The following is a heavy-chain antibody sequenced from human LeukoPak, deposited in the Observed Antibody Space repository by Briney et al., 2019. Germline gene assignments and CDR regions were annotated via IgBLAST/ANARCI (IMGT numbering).Heavy chain of an antibody. V-gene: IGHV1-2*04. Sequence: ASVKVSCKASGYTFADYFMHWVRQAPGQGLEWMGRINLNTGGAEYAPKFQGWVTMTRDTSISTAYVEVNRLISDDTAVYYCARDLTSTSNWEFDYWGQGTLVIVSS. CDR1: GYTFADYF. D-gene: IGHD1-26*01. CDR3: ARDLTSTSNWEFDY. CDR2: INLNTGGA. J-gene: IGHJ4*02.